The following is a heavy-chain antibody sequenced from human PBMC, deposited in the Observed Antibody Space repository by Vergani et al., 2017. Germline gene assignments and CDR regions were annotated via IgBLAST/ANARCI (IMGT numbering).Heavy chain of an antibody. J-gene: IGHJ5*02. D-gene: IGHD6-13*01. CDR3: AGVIRGIAAAGSRYNNWFDP. V-gene: IGHV1-8*01. Sequence: QVQLVQSGAEVKKPGASVKVSCKASGYTFTSYDINWVRQATGQGLEWMGWMNPNSGNTGYAQKFQGRVTMTRNTSISTAYMELSSLRSEDTAVYYCAGVIRGIAAAGSRYNNWFDPWGQGTLVTVSS. CDR1: GYTFTSYD. CDR2: MNPNSGNT.